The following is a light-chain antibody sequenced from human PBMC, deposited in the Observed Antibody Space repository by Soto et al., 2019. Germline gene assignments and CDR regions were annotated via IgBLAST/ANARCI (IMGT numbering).Light chain of an antibody. CDR3: QQFNSYLYT. CDR2: DAS. Sequence: DIQMTQSPSTLSASVGDRVTITCRASQSIGRWLAWYQQKPGKAPKLLIYDASSLESGVPSRFSGSGSGTEFTLTISSLQPVDFATYYCQQFNSYLYTFGQGTKLEIK. V-gene: IGKV1-5*01. J-gene: IGKJ2*01. CDR1: QSIGRW.